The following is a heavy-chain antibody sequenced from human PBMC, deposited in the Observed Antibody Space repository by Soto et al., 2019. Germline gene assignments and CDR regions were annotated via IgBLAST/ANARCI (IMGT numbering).Heavy chain of an antibody. CDR1: GGTFSSYA. Sequence: QVQLVQSGAEVKKPGSSVKVSCKASGGTFSSYAISWVRQAPGQGLEWMGGIIPIFGTANYAQKFQGRVTITADESTSTAYMERSSLRSEDTAVNYGARSPTTVTYYYYYSGMDGWGQGTTVTVSS. J-gene: IGHJ6*02. CDR3: ARSPTTVTYYYYYSGMDG. D-gene: IGHD4-17*01. V-gene: IGHV1-69*12. CDR2: IIPIFGTA.